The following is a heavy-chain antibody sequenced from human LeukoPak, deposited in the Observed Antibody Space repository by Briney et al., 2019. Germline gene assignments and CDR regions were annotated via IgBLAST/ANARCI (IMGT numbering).Heavy chain of an antibody. CDR2: VSYTGRT. D-gene: IGHD2-21*01. CDR3: ARLLDNDIGGDPDTFDV. J-gene: IGHJ3*01. CDR1: GGSLSGHY. V-gene: IGHV4-59*11. Sequence: SETLSLTCTVSGGSLSGHYWSWIRQPPGKRLEWIGYVSYTGRTKYNPSLQSRVTISIDTSKGQFSLKLTSVTSADTAVYSCARLLDNDIGGDPDTFDVWGQGTTVIVSS.